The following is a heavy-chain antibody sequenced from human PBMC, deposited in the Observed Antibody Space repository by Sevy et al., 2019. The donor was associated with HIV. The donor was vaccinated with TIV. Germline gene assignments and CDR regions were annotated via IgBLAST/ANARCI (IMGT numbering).Heavy chain of an antibody. Sequence: GGSLRLSCAASGFTFNTHAMHWVRQAPGKGLEWVAVISYAGSATYYTDSVKGRFTISRDNAERSLYLQMNSLRVGDTAVYFCVRDYGHLRLYGMDVWGPGTTVTVSS. V-gene: IGHV3-30*04. CDR3: VRDYGHLRLYGMDV. CDR2: ISYAGSAT. J-gene: IGHJ6*02. CDR1: GFTFNTHA. D-gene: IGHD3-10*01.